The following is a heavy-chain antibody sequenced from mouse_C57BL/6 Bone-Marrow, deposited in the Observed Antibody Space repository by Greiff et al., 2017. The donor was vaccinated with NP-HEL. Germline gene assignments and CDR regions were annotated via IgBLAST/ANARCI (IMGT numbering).Heavy chain of an antibody. D-gene: IGHD1-1*01. CDR3: ARVPYYYGSSYGYFDV. V-gene: IGHV1-59*01. CDR1: GYTFTSYW. Sequence: QVQLQQPGAELVRPGTSVELSCKASGYTFTSYWMHWVKQRPGQGLEWIGVIDPSDSYTNYNQKFKGKATLTVDTSSSTAYMQLSSLTSEDSAVYYCARVPYYYGSSYGYFDVWGTGTTVTVSS. CDR2: IDPSDSYT. J-gene: IGHJ1*03.